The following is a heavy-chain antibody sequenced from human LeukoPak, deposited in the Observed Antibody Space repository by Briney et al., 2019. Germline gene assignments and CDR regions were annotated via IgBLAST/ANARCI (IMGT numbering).Heavy chain of an antibody. Sequence: PSETLSLTCAVYGGSFSGYYWSWIRQPPGKGLEWIGEINHSGSTNYNPSLKSRVTISVDTSKNQFSLKLSSVTAADTAVYYCARDRDGYNGSAFDIWGQGTMVTVFS. V-gene: IGHV4-34*01. D-gene: IGHD1-1*01. J-gene: IGHJ3*02. CDR1: GGSFSGYY. CDR3: ARDRDGYNGSAFDI. CDR2: INHSGST.